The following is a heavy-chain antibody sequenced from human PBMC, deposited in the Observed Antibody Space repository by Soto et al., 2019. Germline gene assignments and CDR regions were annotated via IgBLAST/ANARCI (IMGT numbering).Heavy chain of an antibody. CDR2: INHLGSI. J-gene: IGHJ6*03. D-gene: IGHD2-21*01. CDR1: GGSLIYYF. CDR3: ARGGISHWAYFYYMDV. V-gene: IGHV4-34*01. Sequence: SETLCLTCVVAGGSLIYYFWSWIRQHPGMALEWIGEINHLGSINYNPSLKSRVTMSVDTSKNQFSLTLNSVTAADTATYYCARGGISHWAYFYYMDVWDRGTTVTVSS.